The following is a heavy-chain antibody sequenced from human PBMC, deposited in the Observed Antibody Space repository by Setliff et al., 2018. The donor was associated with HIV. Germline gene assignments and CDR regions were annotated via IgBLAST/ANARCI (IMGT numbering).Heavy chain of an antibody. CDR2: INHSGST. J-gene: IGHJ6*03. Sequence: SETLSLTCAVYGGSFSGYYWSWIRQSPGKGLEWIGEINHSGSTKYNPSLKSRVTTSVDTSKNQFSLKLSSVTAADTAVYYCARGTAYYNFWSGYSQDYYYYMDVWGKGTTVTVSS. CDR1: GGSFSGYY. D-gene: IGHD3-3*01. V-gene: IGHV4-34*01. CDR3: ARGTAYYNFWSGYSQDYYYYMDV.